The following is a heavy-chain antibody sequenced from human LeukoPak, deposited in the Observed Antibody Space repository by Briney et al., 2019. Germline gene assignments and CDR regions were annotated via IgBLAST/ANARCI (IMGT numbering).Heavy chain of an antibody. V-gene: IGHV3-53*01. CDR1: GFTVSSNY. CDR3: AKGGLVHRFDP. J-gene: IGHJ5*02. Sequence: GGSLRLSCTASGFTVSSNYMNWVRQAPGKGLEWVSIIYSAGSTYYADSVKGRFTISRDNSKNTLYLQMNSLRADDTAVYYCAKGGLVHRFDPWGQGTLVTVSS. CDR2: IYSAGST.